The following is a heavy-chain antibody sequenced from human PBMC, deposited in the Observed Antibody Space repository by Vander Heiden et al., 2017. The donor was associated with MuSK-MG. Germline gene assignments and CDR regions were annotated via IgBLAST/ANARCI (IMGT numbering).Heavy chain of an antibody. CDR3: AREFKCSSTSCYDDAFDI. D-gene: IGHD2-2*01. J-gene: IGHJ3*02. V-gene: IGHV3-48*01. CDR2: ISSGSSTI. CDR1: GVTFSTYR. Sequence: EVQLGEAGGGLVQPGGSLSLSCAAHGVTFSTYRMNWVRQAPGKGLEWVSYISSGSSTIYYADSVKGRFTISRDNAKNSLYLQMNSLRAGDTAVYYCAREFKCSSTSCYDDAFDIWGQGTMVTVSS.